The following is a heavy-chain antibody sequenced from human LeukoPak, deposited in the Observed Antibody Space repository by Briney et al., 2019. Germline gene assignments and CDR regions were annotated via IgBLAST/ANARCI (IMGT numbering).Heavy chain of an antibody. CDR3: ARDYIAAAGTEYFQH. Sequence: GRSLRLSCAASGITFKNYNMNWVRQAPGKGLEWVAVISYDGSNKYYADSVKGRFTISRDNSKNTLYLQMNSLRAEDTAVYYCARDYIAAAGTEYFQHWGQGTLVTVSS. D-gene: IGHD6-13*01. CDR1: GITFKNYN. J-gene: IGHJ1*01. V-gene: IGHV3-30-3*01. CDR2: ISYDGSNK.